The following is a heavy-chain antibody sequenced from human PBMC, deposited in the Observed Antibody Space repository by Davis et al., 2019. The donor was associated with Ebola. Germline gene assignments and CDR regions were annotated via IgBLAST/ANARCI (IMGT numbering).Heavy chain of an antibody. D-gene: IGHD3-3*01. Sequence: GESLRLSCADSVITFSSYAMTWVRQAPGKGLEWVSAISGSGGTTYYAGSVKGRFTVSRDNSKKTMYLQMNSLRAEDTAVYYCARSGLSFGVVKYHYGMDVWGKGTTVTVSS. V-gene: IGHV3-23*01. J-gene: IGHJ6*04. CDR1: VITFSSYA. CDR3: ARSGLSFGVVKYHYGMDV. CDR2: ISGSGGTT.